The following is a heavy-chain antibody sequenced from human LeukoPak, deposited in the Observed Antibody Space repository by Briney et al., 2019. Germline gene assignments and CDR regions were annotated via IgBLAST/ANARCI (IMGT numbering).Heavy chain of an antibody. Sequence: SETLSLTCTVSGGSISSYYWSWIRQPAGKGLEWIGRIYTSGSTNYNPSLKSRVTMSVDTSKNQFSLKLSSVTAADTAVYYCARRGVRSSSWYSNPFDYWGQGTLVTVSS. CDR3: ARRGVRSSSWYSNPFDY. V-gene: IGHV4-4*07. J-gene: IGHJ4*02. D-gene: IGHD6-13*01. CDR1: GGSISSYY. CDR2: IYTSGST.